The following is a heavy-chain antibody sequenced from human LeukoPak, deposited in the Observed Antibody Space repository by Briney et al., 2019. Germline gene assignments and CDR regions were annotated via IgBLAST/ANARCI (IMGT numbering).Heavy chain of an antibody. CDR1: GYTFTSYG. J-gene: IGHJ3*02. CDR3: ATHYYVWGSYRSTDDAFDI. V-gene: IGHV1-18*01. CDR2: ISAYNGNT. D-gene: IGHD3-16*02. Sequence: ASVKVSCKASGYTFTSYGISWVRQAPGQGLEWMGWISAYNGNTNYAQKLQGRVTMTTDTSTSTAYMELRSLRSDDTAVYYCATHYYVWGSYRSTDDAFDIWGQGTMVTVSS.